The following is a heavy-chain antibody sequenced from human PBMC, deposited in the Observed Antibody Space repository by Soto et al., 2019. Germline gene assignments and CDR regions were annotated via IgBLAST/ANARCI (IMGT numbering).Heavy chain of an antibody. J-gene: IGHJ4*02. CDR2: IYYSGST. CDR3: ARSRLGGYYFDY. CDR1: GGSISSGGYY. V-gene: IGHV4-31*03. Sequence: QVQLQESGPGLVKPSQTLSLTCTVSGGSISSGGYYWSWIRQHPGKGLEWIGYIYYSGSTYYNPSLKSRLTISVDTSKNQFSLKLSSVTAADTAVYYCARSRLGGYYFDYWGQGTLVTVSS. D-gene: IGHD3-16*01.